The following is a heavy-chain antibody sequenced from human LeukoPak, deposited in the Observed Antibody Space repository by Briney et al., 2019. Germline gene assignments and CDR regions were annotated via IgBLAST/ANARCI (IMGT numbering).Heavy chain of an antibody. CDR1: GGSISSSSYY. V-gene: IGHV4-39*07. CDR3: ARGRGSLRITMVRGVILNWFNP. D-gene: IGHD3-10*01. CDR2: IHYSGST. J-gene: IGHJ5*02. Sequence: SETLSLTCTVSGGSISSSSYYWAWIRQPPGKGLEWIGSIHYSGSTYYNPSLQSRVTISIDTSKNQFSLKLSSVTAADTAVYYCARGRGSLRITMVRGVILNWFNPWGQGTLVTVSS.